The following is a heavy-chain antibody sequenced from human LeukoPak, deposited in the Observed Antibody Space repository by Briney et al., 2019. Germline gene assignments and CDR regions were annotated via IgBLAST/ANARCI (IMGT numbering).Heavy chain of an antibody. CDR3: ARVRYYDSSGYHYYFDY. CDR1: GGSFSGYY. D-gene: IGHD3-22*01. J-gene: IGHJ4*02. V-gene: IGHV4-34*01. Sequence: SETLSLTCAVYGGSFSGYYWSWIRQPPGKGLEWIGEINHSGSTNYNPSLKSRVTISVDTSKNQFSLKLSSVTAADTAVYYCARVRYYDSSGYHYYFDYWGQGTLVTVSS. CDR2: INHSGST.